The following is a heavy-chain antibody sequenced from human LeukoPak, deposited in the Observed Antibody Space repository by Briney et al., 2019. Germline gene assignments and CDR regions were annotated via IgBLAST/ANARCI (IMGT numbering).Heavy chain of an antibody. J-gene: IGHJ4*02. D-gene: IGHD6-19*01. CDR1: GGSISSSGYY. Sequence: SETLSLTCTVSGGSISSSGYYWSGIRQHPGKGLEWIGYIYYSGSTDYNPSLKSRVTISVDTSKNQFYLNLSSVTAADTAVYYCARDTRQQWAFDYWGQGTLVTVSS. CDR2: IYYSGST. V-gene: IGHV4-31*03. CDR3: ARDTRQQWAFDY.